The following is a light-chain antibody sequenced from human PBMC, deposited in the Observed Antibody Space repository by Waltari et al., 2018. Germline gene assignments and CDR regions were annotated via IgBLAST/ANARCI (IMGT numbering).Light chain of an antibody. CDR1: QSITRW. Sequence: DIQMTQSPSTLSASVGDRVTITCRASQSITRWLAGYQQKAGKAPKFLIYKASILESGVPSRFSGGGSGTEFTLTISSLQPDDFATYYCQHYDSYSATFGRGTKVEIK. J-gene: IGKJ4*02. V-gene: IGKV1-5*03. CDR2: KAS. CDR3: QHYDSYSAT.